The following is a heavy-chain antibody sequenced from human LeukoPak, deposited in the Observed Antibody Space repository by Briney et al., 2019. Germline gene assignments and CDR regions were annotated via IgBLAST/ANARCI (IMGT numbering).Heavy chain of an antibody. CDR3: ARARNYYDSSGFYYEGDAFDI. Sequence: SDTLSLTCTVSGRSIRSYYWRWIRQPPAKGLAWIGYIYYSGCTNYNPSLKSRVTISVDTSKNQFSLKLSSVTAADTAVYYCARARNYYDSSGFYYEGDAFDIWGQGTMVTVSS. V-gene: IGHV4-59*07. CDR2: IYYSGCT. CDR1: GRSIRSYY. J-gene: IGHJ3*02. D-gene: IGHD3-22*01.